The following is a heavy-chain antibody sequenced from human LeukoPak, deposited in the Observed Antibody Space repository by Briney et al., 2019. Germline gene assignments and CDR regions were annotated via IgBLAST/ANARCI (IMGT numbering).Heavy chain of an antibody. CDR2: VYYTGST. Sequence: ASETVSLTCSVSGGILNSFYWTWIQQPPGKGLEYIGYVYYTGSTNYNPSLRSRVTLRADTSKNQFSLKLTSVTAADTAVYYCARWNPVTTSIDYWGQGILAAVSS. V-gene: IGHV4-59*08. D-gene: IGHD4-17*01. CDR3: ARWNPVTTSIDY. CDR1: GGILNSFY. J-gene: IGHJ4*02.